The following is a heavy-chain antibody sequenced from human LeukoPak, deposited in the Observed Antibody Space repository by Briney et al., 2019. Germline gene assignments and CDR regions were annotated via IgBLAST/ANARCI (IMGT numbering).Heavy chain of an antibody. Sequence: GGSLRLSCAASGFTFDDYAMHWVRQAPGKGLEWVSGISWNSGSIGYADSVKGRFTISRDNAKNSLYLQMNSLRAEGTALYYCAKGVAAAEGPFDYWGQGTLVTVSS. J-gene: IGHJ4*02. D-gene: IGHD6-13*01. V-gene: IGHV3-9*01. CDR2: ISWNSGSI. CDR3: AKGVAAAEGPFDY. CDR1: GFTFDDYA.